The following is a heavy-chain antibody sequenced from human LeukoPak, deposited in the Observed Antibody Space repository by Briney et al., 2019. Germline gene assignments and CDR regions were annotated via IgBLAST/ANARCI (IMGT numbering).Heavy chain of an antibody. CDR3: ARGPVDY. V-gene: IGHV3-7*04. Sequence: GGSLRLSCVASGFTFDNYWMNWVRQAPGKGLEWVANIKEDGSETNYVDSVKGRFTVSRDNAKNSLYLQTNSLRVEDTAVYYCARGPVDYWGQGTLLTVSS. CDR2: IKEDGSET. J-gene: IGHJ4*02. CDR1: GFTFDNYW.